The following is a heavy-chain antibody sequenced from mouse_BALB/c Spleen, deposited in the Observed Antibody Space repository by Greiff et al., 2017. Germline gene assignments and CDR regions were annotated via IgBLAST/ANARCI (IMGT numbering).Heavy chain of an antibody. Sequence: EVKLVESGAELVRSGASVKLSCTASGFNIKDYYMHWVKQRPEQGLEWIGWIDPENGDTEYAPKFQGKATMTADTSSNTAYLQLSRLTSEDTAVYYCNEGDAYAMDYWGQGTSVTVSS. CDR2: IDPENGDT. CDR3: NEGDAYAMDY. V-gene: IGHV14-4*02. D-gene: IGHD2-13*01. J-gene: IGHJ4*01. CDR1: GFNIKDYY.